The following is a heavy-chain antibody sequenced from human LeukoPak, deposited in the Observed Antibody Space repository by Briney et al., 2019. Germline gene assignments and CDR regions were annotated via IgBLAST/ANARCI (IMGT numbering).Heavy chain of an antibody. Sequence: GRSLRLSCAASGLTFSNYWMSWVRQGPGKGLEWVANIKHDGSEKYYIDSVKGRFTISRDNAKNSVYLQMNRLRAEDTAVYYCAREGDAGGSSGSDIWGQGTMVTVSS. J-gene: IGHJ3*02. CDR2: IKHDGSEK. D-gene: IGHD6-19*01. CDR1: GLTFSNYW. CDR3: AREGDAGGSSGSDI. V-gene: IGHV3-7*01.